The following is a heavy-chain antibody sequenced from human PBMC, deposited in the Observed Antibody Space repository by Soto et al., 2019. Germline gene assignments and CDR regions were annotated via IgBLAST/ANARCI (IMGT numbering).Heavy chain of an antibody. D-gene: IGHD6-13*01. J-gene: IGHJ4*01. V-gene: IGHV4-4*02. Sequence: SETLSLTCAVSGGSISSSNCWSFVRQPPGKGLEWIGEIYHSGSTNYNPSLKSRVTISVDKSKNQFSLKLSSVTAADTAVYYCARGYSSSWYDPEYYFDYWGHGTLVPGSS. CDR3: ARGYSSSWYDPEYYFDY. CDR2: IYHSGST. CDR1: GGSISSSNC.